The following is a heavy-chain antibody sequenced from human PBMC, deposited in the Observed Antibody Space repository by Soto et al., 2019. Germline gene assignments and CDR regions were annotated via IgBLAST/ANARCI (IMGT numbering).Heavy chain of an antibody. Sequence: SETRSLTCAVSGASVSSGGWWTLFRQSPGKGPECIGEIFHSGATNYNPSLKSRVDISMDKSKNQFSLRLTSVTAADTAVYYCARGYGTARRWFDFWGQGTLVTVSS. V-gene: IGHV4-4*02. CDR3: ARGYGTARRWFDF. CDR2: IFHSGAT. D-gene: IGHD5-18*01. CDR1: GASVSSGGW. J-gene: IGHJ5*01.